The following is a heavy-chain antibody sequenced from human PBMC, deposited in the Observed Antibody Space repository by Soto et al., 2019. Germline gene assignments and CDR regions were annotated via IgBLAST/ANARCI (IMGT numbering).Heavy chain of an antibody. Sequence: ASVKGSLNASVYTFTSYGISWVRQAPGQGLEWMGWISAYNGNTNYAQKLQGRVTMTTDTSTSTAYMELRSLRSDDTAVYYCAIKGYRSRGSGNRDYYYGMDVWG. V-gene: IGHV1-18*04. CDR3: AIKGYRSRGSGNRDYYYGMDV. CDR2: ISAYNGNT. CDR1: VYTFTSYG. J-gene: IGHJ6*04. D-gene: IGHD1-26*01.